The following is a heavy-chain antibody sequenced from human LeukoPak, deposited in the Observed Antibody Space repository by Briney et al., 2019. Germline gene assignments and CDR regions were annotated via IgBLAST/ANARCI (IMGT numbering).Heavy chain of an antibody. Sequence: GESLKISCKGSRYNFTNYWIGWVRQMPGKGLEWMGIIYLGDSDTRYSPSFQGQVTISADKSITTAYLQWSSLKASDTAMYYCARHPSFYSSGWPFDYWGQGTLVTVSS. CDR1: RYNFTNYW. D-gene: IGHD6-19*01. V-gene: IGHV5-51*01. J-gene: IGHJ4*02. CDR3: ARHPSFYSSGWPFDY. CDR2: IYLGDSDT.